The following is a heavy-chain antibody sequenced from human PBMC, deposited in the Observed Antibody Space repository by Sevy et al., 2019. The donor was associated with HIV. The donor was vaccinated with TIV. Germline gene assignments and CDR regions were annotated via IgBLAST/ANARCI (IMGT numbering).Heavy chain of an antibody. CDR2: IRSRAKTYPT. V-gene: IGHV3-73*01. J-gene: IGHJ4*02. CDR3: SSQRTIAVAGDYFDY. D-gene: IGHD6-19*01. CDR1: GFTFTGST. Sequence: GGSLRLSCAASGFTFTGSTMYWVRQASDKGLEWVARIRSRAKTYPTAYAASVKGRFTISRDDSRNTAYLQMNSLKTEDTAVYYCSSQRTIAVAGDYFDYWGQGTLVTVSS.